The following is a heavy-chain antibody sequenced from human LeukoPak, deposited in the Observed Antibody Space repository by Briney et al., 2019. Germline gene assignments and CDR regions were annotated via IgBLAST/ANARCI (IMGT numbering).Heavy chain of an antibody. CDR3: SVPPVTTGRDDY. V-gene: IGHV3-23*01. CDR1: GFTFSSYA. CDR2: ISGSGGST. J-gene: IGHJ4*02. Sequence: GRSLSLSCAASGFTFSSYAMSWVRQAPGKGLERVSAISGSGGSTYYADSVKGRFTISRDNSKNTLYLQMNSLRAEDTAVYYCSVPPVTTGRDDYWGQGTLVTVSS. D-gene: IGHD4-17*01.